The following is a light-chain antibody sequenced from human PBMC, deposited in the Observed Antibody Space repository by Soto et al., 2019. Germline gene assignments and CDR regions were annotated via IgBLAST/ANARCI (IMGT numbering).Light chain of an antibody. CDR1: QSIDSW. CDR2: GAS. J-gene: IGKJ4*01. V-gene: IGKV1-5*01. CDR3: QQLNAYPHS. Sequence: DIQMTQSPSTLSASVGDRVTITCRASQSIDSWLAWHQQKPGKAPKLLIYGASTLQSGVPSRFSGSGSGTEFTLTVSSLQPEDFATYYCQQLNAYPHSFGGGTKVDIK.